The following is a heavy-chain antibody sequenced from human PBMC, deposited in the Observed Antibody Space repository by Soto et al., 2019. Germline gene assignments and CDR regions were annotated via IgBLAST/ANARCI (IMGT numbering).Heavy chain of an antibody. CDR2: IYRTGST. CDR3: ASRDPGTSVDY. V-gene: IGHV4-4*02. D-gene: IGHD1-7*01. CDR1: GGSFTSNNW. J-gene: IGHJ4*02. Sequence: LSLTCAVSGGSFTSNNWWNWVRQPPGQGLEWIGEIYRTGSTNYNPSLKSRVTISLDKSENQFSLKVTSLTAADTAVYYCASRDPGTSVDYWGQGTLVTVSS.